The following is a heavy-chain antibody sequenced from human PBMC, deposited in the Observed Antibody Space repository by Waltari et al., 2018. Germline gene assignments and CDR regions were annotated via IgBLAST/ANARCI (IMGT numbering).Heavy chain of an antibody. D-gene: IGHD3-22*01. CDR3: ARLGLYYYDSSGYPVGARYFDY. J-gene: IGHJ4*02. CDR1: GYSFTSYW. Sequence: EVQLVQSGAEVKKPGESLQISCKGSGYSFTSYWIGWLRQMPGKGLEWMGIIYPGDSDTRYSPSFQGQVTISADKSISTAYLQWSSLKASDTAMYYCARLGLYYYDSSGYPVGARYFDYWGQGTLVTVSS. CDR2: IYPGDSDT. V-gene: IGHV5-51*01.